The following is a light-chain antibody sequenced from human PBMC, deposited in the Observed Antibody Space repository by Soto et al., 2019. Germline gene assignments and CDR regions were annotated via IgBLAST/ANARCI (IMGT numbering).Light chain of an antibody. Sequence: QSVLTHPASVSGSPGQSSTISCTRTNSDVHSYNYVSWYQHHTDKAPKLMIYEVSNRPSWGSYRLSGPKSGNTASLTISRHQAGEEADYYCNSYTGSGMGFGTGSKVTGL. J-gene: IGLJ1*01. CDR3: NSYTGSGMG. V-gene: IGLV2-14*01. CDR2: EVS. CDR1: NSDVHSYNY.